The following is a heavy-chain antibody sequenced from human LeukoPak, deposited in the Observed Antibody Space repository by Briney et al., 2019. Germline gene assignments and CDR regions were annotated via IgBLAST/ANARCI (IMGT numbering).Heavy chain of an antibody. Sequence: PSETLSLTCAVSGGSISRYYWSCIRQPPGKGLEWSGYIYYSGSTNYNRSLKSRVTISVDTSKHQFSLKLSSVTAADTAVYYCARGYCSGGSCYFPYGMDVWGQGTTVTVSS. CDR2: IYYSGST. CDR1: GGSISRYY. J-gene: IGHJ6*02. V-gene: IGHV4-59*01. CDR3: ARGYCSGGSCYFPYGMDV. D-gene: IGHD2-15*01.